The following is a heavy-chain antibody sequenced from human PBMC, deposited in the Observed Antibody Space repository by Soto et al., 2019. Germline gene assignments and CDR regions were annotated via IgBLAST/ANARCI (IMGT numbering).Heavy chain of an antibody. V-gene: IGHV1-69*13. Sequence: SVKVSCKASGGTFSSYAISWVRQAPGQGLEWMGGIIPIFGTANYAQKFQGRVTITADESTSTAYMELSSLRSEDTAVYYCIIVVVPAAPKYYFDYWGQGTLVTVSS. CDR3: IIVVVPAAPKYYFDY. CDR2: IIPIFGTA. D-gene: IGHD2-2*01. J-gene: IGHJ4*02. CDR1: GGTFSSYA.